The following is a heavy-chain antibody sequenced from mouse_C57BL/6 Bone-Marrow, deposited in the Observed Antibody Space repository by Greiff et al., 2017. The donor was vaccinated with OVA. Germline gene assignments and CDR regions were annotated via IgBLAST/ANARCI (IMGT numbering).Heavy chain of an antibody. D-gene: IGHD1-1*02. J-gene: IGHJ2*01. V-gene: IGHV1-81*01. Sequence: VKLQESGAELARPGASVKLSCKASGYTFTSYGISWVKQRTGQGLEWIGEIYPRSGNTYYNEKFKGKATLTADKSSSTAYMELRSLTSEDSAVYFCARFRDMGILDYWGQGTTLTVSS. CDR1: GYTFTSYG. CDR2: IYPRSGNT. CDR3: ARFRDMGILDY.